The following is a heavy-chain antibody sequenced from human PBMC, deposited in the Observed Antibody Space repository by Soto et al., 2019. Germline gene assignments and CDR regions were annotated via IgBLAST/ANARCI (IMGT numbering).Heavy chain of an antibody. J-gene: IGHJ4*02. CDR3: ARDTRQWLARRDFDY. V-gene: IGHV3-30-3*01. CDR2: ISYDGSNK. CDR1: GFTFSSYA. D-gene: IGHD6-19*01. Sequence: GGSLRLSCAASGFTFSSYAMHWVRQAPGKGLEWVAVISYDGSNKYYADSVKGRFTISRDNSKNTLYLQMNSLRAEDTAVYYCARDTRQWLARRDFDYWGQGTLVTVSS.